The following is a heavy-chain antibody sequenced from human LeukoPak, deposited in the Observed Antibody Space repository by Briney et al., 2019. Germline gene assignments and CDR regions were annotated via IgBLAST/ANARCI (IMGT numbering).Heavy chain of an antibody. D-gene: IGHD3-9*01. CDR1: GFTFSSYE. CDR3: ARRVLRYFDWLSTSFDY. J-gene: IGHJ4*02. V-gene: IGHV3-48*03. CDR2: ISSSGSTI. Sequence: GGSLRLSCAASGFTFSSYEMNWVRQAPGKGLEWVSYISSSGSTIYYADSVKGRFTISRDNAKNSLYLQMNSLRAEDTAVYYCARRVLRYFDWLSTSFDYWGQGTLVTVSS.